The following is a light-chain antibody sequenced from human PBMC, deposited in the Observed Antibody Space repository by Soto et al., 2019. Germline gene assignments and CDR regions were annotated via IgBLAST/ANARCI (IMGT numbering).Light chain of an antibody. CDR2: GAS. CDR1: QTISGT. V-gene: IGKV3-15*01. J-gene: IGKJ1*01. CDR3: QQYDNWPWT. Sequence: VLTQSPGTLSLSPGERASLSCRASQTISGTLAWYQQKPGQAPRLLIHGASTRAPGFPARFSGSGSGTDFTLTISSLQSEDFAVYYCQQYDNWPWTFGQGTKVDI.